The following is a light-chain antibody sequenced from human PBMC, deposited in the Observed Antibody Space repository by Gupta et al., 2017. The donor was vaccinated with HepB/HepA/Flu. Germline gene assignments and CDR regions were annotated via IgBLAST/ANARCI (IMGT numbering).Light chain of an antibody. CDR3: CSYTGTEV. CDR1: SSDVGPYNY. CDR2: DVT. J-gene: IGLJ2*01. Sequence: QSALTQPRSVSGSPGQSVTISCTRASSDVGPYNYVSWYQLRPGKAPKLIIFDVTKRPSGVPQRSSCSRYGTTAYLTISGLEADEDEYYYYCSYTGTEVFGRGTKLTVL. V-gene: IGLV2-11*01.